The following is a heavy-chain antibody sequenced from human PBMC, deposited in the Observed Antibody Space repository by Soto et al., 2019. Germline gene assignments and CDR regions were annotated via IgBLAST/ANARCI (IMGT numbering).Heavy chain of an antibody. J-gene: IGHJ6*02. V-gene: IGHV4-31*03. CDR3: ARDRLMATAGTARHYFGLDV. CDR2: IYYSGNT. CDR1: AGSIRSGGYY. Sequence: SETLSLTCTLSAGSIRSGGYYWRWVRQNPRKGLEWIGNIYYSGNTYYNPSLKSRLTISVDTSKNQFSLNLSSVTAADTAVYYCARDRLMATAGTARHYFGLDVWGQGTTVTVSS. D-gene: IGHD5-18*01.